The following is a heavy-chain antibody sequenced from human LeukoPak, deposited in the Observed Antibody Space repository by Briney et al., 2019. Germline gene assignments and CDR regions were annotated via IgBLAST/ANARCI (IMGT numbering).Heavy chain of an antibody. CDR3: ARHQGRGYSYSFDY. V-gene: IGHV4-59*08. Sequence: SETLSLTCTVSGVSISSYYWSWIRQPPGKGLEWIGFIYYSGSTNYNPSLQSRVTMSVDTSKNQFSLKLRSVTAADTAMYYCARHQGRGYSYSFDYWGQGTLVNVSS. D-gene: IGHD5-18*01. CDR2: IYYSGST. J-gene: IGHJ4*02. CDR1: GVSISSYY.